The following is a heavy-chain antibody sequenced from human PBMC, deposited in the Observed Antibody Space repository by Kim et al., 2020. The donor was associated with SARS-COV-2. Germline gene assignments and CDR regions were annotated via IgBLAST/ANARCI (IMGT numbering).Heavy chain of an antibody. CDR2: ISYDGSNK. Sequence: GGSLRLSCAASGFTFSSYAMHWVRQAPGKGLEWVAVISYDGSNKYYADSVKGRFTISRDNSKNTLYLQMNSLRAEDTAVYYCARDGYNYDFDYWGQGTL. D-gene: IGHD5-12*01. CDR1: GFTFSSYA. CDR3: ARDGYNYDFDY. V-gene: IGHV3-30-3*01. J-gene: IGHJ4*02.